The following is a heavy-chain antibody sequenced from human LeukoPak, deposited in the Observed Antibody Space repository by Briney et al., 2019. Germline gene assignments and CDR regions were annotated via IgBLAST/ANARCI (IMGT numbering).Heavy chain of an antibody. Sequence: GGSLRLSCAASGFTFSSYAMSWVRQAPGKGLEWVSAISGSGGSTYYADSVKGRFTISRDNSKNSLYLQMNSLRAEDTAVYYCAREDPKYYYYGMGVWGQGTTVTVSS. V-gene: IGHV3-23*01. CDR3: AREDPKYYYYGMGV. CDR1: GFTFSSYA. CDR2: ISGSGGST. J-gene: IGHJ6*02.